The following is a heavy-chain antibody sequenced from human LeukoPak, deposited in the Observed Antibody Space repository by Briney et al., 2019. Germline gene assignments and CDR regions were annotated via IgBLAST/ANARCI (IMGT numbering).Heavy chain of an antibody. CDR3: ARMNYVSSGWGAPFDS. V-gene: IGHV3-48*04. CDR2: ISTSGSRI. D-gene: IGHD1-7*01. J-gene: IGHJ4*02. CDR1: RFTFSTYS. Sequence: GGSLRLSCAASRFTFSTYSMNWVRQTPGRGLEWVSYISTSGSRIDYADSVKGRFTLSRDNAKNSLYLQMNSLRAEDTAVYYCARMNYVSSGWGAPFDSWGQGTLVTVSS.